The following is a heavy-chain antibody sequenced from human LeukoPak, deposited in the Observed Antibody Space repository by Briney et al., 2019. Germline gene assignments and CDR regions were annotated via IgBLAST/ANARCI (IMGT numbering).Heavy chain of an antibody. J-gene: IGHJ4*02. V-gene: IGHV3-23*01. D-gene: IGHD3-3*01. CDR3: AKGPYYDFWSGYDISLDY. CDR1: GVTFSSYA. CDR2: ISGSGGST. Sequence: GGSLRLSCAASGVTFSSYAMTWVLQAPGKGLEWASAISGSGGSTYYADSVKGRFTISRDNSKNTLYLQMNSLRADDTAVYYCAKGPYYDFWSGYDISLDYWGQGTLVTVSS.